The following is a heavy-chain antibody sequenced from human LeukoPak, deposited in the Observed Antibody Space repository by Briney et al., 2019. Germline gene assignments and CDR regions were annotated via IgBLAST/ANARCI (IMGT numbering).Heavy chain of an antibody. CDR2: VSGSGHST. CDR3: ARARPSMWIDY. CDR1: GFTFSSYW. J-gene: IGHJ4*02. V-gene: IGHV3-23*01. D-gene: IGHD5-12*01. Sequence: GGSLRLSCAASGFTFSSYWMSWVRQAPGKGLEWVSTVSGSGHSTFYADSVKGRFTISRDSSKNTLYLQMNSLRPEDTAVYYCARARPSMWIDYWGQGTLVTVSS.